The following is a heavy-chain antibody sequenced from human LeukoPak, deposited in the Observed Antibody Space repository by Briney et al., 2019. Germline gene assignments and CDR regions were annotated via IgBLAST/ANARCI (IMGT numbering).Heavy chain of an antibody. Sequence: ASVKVSCKASGYTFTGYYMHWVRQAPGQELEWMGWINPNSGGTNYAQKFQGRVTMTRDTSISTAYMELSRLRSDDTAVYYCARGFWSGYTPRAFDIWGQGTMVTVSS. V-gene: IGHV1-2*02. CDR3: ARGFWSGYTPRAFDI. CDR2: INPNSGGT. J-gene: IGHJ3*02. D-gene: IGHD3-3*01. CDR1: GYTFTGYY.